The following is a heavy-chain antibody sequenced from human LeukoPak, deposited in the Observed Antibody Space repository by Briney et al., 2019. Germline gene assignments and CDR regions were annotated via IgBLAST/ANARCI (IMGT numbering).Heavy chain of an antibody. CDR3: ARSPRPPSGYDSYDY. CDR1: GFTFSSYG. V-gene: IGHV3-33*01. D-gene: IGHD5-12*01. CDR2: IWYDGSNK. J-gene: IGHJ4*02. Sequence: PGRSLRLSCAASGFTFSSYGMHWVRQAPVKGLEWVAVIWYDGSNKYYADSVKGRFTISRDNSKNTLYLQMNSLRAEDTAVYYCARSPRPPSGYDSYDYWGQGTLVTVSS.